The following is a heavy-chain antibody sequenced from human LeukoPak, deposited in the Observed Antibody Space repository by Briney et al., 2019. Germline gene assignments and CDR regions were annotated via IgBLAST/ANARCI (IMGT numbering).Heavy chain of an antibody. CDR2: IKSKTDGGTA. CDR1: GFTFSNAW. V-gene: IGHV3-15*01. CDR3: TTVGCTRSRCYFDL. Sequence: PGGSLTLSCAASGFTFSNAWMNWVRQAPGKGLEWVGRIKSKTDGGTADYAAPVKGRFIISRDDSKNTVYLQMNSLKTEDTAVYYCTTVGCTRSRCYFDLWGQGTLVTVSS. J-gene: IGHJ4*02. D-gene: IGHD2-8*01.